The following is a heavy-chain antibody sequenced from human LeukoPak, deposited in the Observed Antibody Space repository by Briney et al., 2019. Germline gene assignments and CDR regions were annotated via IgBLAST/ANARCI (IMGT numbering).Heavy chain of an antibody. CDR3: AKDRDIVVVPAAHNWFDP. CDR2: ISGSGGST. CDR1: GFTFSSYA. Sequence: GGSLRLSCAASGFTFSSYAMSWVRQAPGKGLEWVSAISGSGGSTYYADSVKGRSTISRDNSKNTLYLQMNSLRAEDTAVYYCAKDRDIVVVPAAHNWFDPWGQGTLVTVSS. J-gene: IGHJ5*02. V-gene: IGHV3-23*01. D-gene: IGHD2-2*01.